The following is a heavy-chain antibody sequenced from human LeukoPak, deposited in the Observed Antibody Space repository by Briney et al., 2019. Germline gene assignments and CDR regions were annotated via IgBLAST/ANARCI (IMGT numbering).Heavy chain of an antibody. V-gene: IGHV4-31*03. CDR3: ARGGNGFYDSSGYYYT. D-gene: IGHD3-22*01. CDR2: IYYSGST. Sequence: SQTLSLTCTVSGGSISSGGYYWSWIRQHPGKGLEWIGYIYYSGSTYYNPSLKSRVTISVDTSKDQFSLKLSSVTAADTAVYYCARGGNGFYDSSGYYYTWGQGTLVTVSS. CDR1: GGSISSGGYY. J-gene: IGHJ4*02.